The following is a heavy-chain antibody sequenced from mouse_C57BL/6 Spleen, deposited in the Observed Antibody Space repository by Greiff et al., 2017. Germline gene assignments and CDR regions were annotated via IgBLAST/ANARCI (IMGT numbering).Heavy chain of an antibody. J-gene: IGHJ1*03. CDR1: GYSITSGYY. D-gene: IGHD2-4*01. CDR2: ISYDGSN. Sequence: VQLQQSGPGLVKPSQSLSLTCSVTGYSITSGYYWNWIRQFPGNKLEWMACISYDGSNNYNPSLKNRISITRDTSKNQFFLKLNSVTTEDTATYYCARTYYDYDGYFDVWGTGTTVTVSS. V-gene: IGHV3-6*01. CDR3: ARTYYDYDGYFDV.